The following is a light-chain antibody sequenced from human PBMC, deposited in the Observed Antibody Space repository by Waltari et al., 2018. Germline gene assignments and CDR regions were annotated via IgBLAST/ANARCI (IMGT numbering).Light chain of an antibody. V-gene: IGLV1-47*01. CDR3: ATWDDSLSGPV. CDR1: SSNTESTY. CDR2: RNN. Sequence: QSVLTQPPSASGTPGQRVSIPCSGGSSNTESTYVFWYQHLPEAAPKLLMYRNNQRPSGVPDRFSGAKSGSSATLAISGLRSEDEADYYCATWDDSLSGPVFGGGTKLTVL. J-gene: IGLJ3*02.